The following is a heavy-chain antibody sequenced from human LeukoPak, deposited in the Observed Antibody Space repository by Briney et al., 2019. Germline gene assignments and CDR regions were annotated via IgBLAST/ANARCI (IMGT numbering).Heavy chain of an antibody. Sequence: SETLSLTCTVSGGSISSYYWSWIRQPPGKGLEWIGYIYYSGSTNYNPSLKSRVTISLDTSKNQFSLRLTSVTAADTAVYYCARDRSSIAARPHPHWYFDLWGRGTLVTVSS. CDR2: IYYSGST. V-gene: IGHV4-59*01. D-gene: IGHD6-6*01. CDR3: ARDRSSIAARPHPHWYFDL. CDR1: GGSISSYY. J-gene: IGHJ2*01.